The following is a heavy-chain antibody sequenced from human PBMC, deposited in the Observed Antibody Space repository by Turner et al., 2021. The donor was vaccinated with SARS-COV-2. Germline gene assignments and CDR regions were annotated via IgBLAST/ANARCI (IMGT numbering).Heavy chain of an antibody. CDR1: GGSISSYY. CDR2: IYYSGST. CDR3: ARHPLNYDFWSGYYYYSMDV. Sequence: QVQLQESGPGLVKPSVTLSLTCTVSGGSISSYYWSWIRQPPGKGLEWIGYIYYSGSTNYNPSLKSRVTISVDTSKNQFSLKLSSVTAADTAVYYCARHPLNYDFWSGYYYYSMDVWGQGTTVTVSS. D-gene: IGHD3-3*01. J-gene: IGHJ6*02. V-gene: IGHV4-59*08.